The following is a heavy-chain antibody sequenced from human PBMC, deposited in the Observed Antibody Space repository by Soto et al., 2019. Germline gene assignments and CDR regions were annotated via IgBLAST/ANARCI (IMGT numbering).Heavy chain of an antibody. D-gene: IGHD3-10*01. Sequence: SETLSLTCTVSGGSISSYYWSWIRQPPGKGLEWIAYIYYTGSTNYNPSLKSRVTLSADTSKNQFSLKLSSVTAADTAMYYCARLYYYCGATYGCWLDPWGQGTLVTVSS. CDR3: ARLYYYCGATYGCWLDP. V-gene: IGHV4-59*01. CDR2: IYYTGST. J-gene: IGHJ5*02. CDR1: GGSISSYY.